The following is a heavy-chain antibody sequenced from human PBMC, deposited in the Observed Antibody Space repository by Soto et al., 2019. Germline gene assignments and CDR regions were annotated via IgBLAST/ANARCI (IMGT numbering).Heavy chain of an antibody. CDR1: GFTFSNSG. J-gene: IGHJ4*02. CDR2: TSFDGTNK. CDR3: AKGTFDY. Sequence: QVQLVESGGGAVQPGRSLRLSRVASGFTFSNSGMHWVRQAPGRGLEWVAVTSFDGTNKYYADSVKGRFTISRDNSKNTLYLQMNSLRTEDTAVYYCAKGTFDYWGQGTLVTVSS. V-gene: IGHV3-30*18.